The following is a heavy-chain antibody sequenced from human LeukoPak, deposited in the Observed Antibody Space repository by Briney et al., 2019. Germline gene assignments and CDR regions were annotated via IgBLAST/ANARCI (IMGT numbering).Heavy chain of an antibody. D-gene: IGHD5-24*01. CDR1: GFTFSSYW. Sequence: GGSLRLSCAASGFTFSSYWMSWVRQAPGKGLEWVANIKQDGSEKYYVDSVKGRFTISRDNAKNSLYLQMNSLRAEDTAVYYCARRREEMATTISGVLDYWGQGTLVTVSS. CDR3: ARRREEMATTISGVLDY. J-gene: IGHJ4*02. CDR2: IKQDGSEK. V-gene: IGHV3-7*03.